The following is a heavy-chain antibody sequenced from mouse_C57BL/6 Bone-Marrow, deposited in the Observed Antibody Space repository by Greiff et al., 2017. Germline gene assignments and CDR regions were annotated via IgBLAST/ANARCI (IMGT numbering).Heavy chain of an antibody. CDR3: ARNSRFAY. V-gene: IGHV2-9-1*01. J-gene: IGHJ3*01. CDR2: ICTGSGT. Sequence: VKVVESGPGLVAPSQCLSISCNVSGFSFTSYAISWVRQPPGKGLEWLGVICTGSGTNYNSAHKSRPSINTDNSKSQVSLKMNSLQTDDTSRYYCARNSRFAYWGQGTLVTVSA. CDR1: GFSFTSYA.